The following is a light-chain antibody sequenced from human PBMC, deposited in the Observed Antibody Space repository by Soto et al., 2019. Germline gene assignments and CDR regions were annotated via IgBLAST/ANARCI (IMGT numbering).Light chain of an antibody. CDR3: QQDNNWPLLT. CDR2: AAS. J-gene: IGKJ4*01. V-gene: IGKV3-15*01. CDR1: QSISID. Sequence: ETVMTQAPATLSVSPGERATLSCRASQSISIDLAWYQQKPGQAPRLLIYAASARATGIPARFSGSGSGTEFTLNISSLQSEDFAVYYCQQDNNWPLLTFGGGTKVEIQ.